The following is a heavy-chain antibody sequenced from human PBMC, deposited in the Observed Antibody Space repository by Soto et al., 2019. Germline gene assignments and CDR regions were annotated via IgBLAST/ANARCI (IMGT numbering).Heavy chain of an antibody. CDR3: VRTSLVVAAATREDY. V-gene: IGHV3-74*01. D-gene: IGHD2-15*01. CDR2: INSDGSST. J-gene: IGHJ4*02. Sequence: EVQLVESGGGLVQPGGSLRLSCAASGFTFSSYWMHWVRQAPGKGLVWVSRINSDGSSTRYADSVKGRFTISRDNAKNTLYLQMHSLRAEDTAVYYCVRTSLVVAAATREDYWGQGTLVTVSS. CDR1: GFTFSSYW.